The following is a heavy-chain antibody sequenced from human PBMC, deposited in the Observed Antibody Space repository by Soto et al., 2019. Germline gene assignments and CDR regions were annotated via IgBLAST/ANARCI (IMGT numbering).Heavy chain of an antibody. CDR1: GCSISSYY. CDR3: ARGGYSSGWYYFEY. J-gene: IGHJ4*02. CDR2: IYYSGST. V-gene: IGHV4-59*01. D-gene: IGHD6-19*01. Sequence: PSYTLSLTCTVSGCSISSYYWSWILHHPGKGLEWIGYIYYSGSTNYNPSLKSRVTISVDTSKNQFSLKLSSVTAADTAVYYCARGGYSSGWYYFEYWGQGTLVTVS.